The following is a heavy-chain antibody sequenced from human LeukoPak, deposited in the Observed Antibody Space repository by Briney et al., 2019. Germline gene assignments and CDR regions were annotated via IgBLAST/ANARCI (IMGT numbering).Heavy chain of an antibody. CDR1: GFTFSSYG. CDR2: IWYDGSNK. D-gene: IGHD6-13*01. J-gene: IGHJ4*02. CDR3: ARGHHTLRRIAAANFDY. Sequence: PGGSLRLSCAASGFTFSSYGMHWVRQAPGKGLEWVAVIWYDGSNKYYADSVKGRFTISRDNSKNTLYLQMNSLRAEDTAVYYCARGHHTLRRIAAANFDYWGQGTLVTVSS. V-gene: IGHV3-33*01.